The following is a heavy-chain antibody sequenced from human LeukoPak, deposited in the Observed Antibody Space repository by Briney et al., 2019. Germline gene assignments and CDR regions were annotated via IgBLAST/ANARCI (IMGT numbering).Heavy chain of an antibody. CDR3: VRLRRNSDSSGYHYYYDY. J-gene: IGHJ4*02. V-gene: IGHV3-7*01. CDR1: GFTFSTYW. D-gene: IGHD3-22*01. CDR2: IKQDGSEK. Sequence: GGSLRLSCAASGFTFSTYWMSWVRQAPGKGLEWVANIKQDGSEKYYVDSVKGRFTISRDNAKNSLYLQMNSLRAEDTAVYYCVRLRRNSDSSGYHYYYDYWGQGTLVTVSS.